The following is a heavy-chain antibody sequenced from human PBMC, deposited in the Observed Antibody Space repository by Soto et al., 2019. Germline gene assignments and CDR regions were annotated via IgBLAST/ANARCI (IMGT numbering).Heavy chain of an antibody. Sequence: SVKVSCKASGGTFSSYAISWVRQAPGQGLEWMGGIIPIFGTANYAQKFQGRVTITADESTSTAYMELSSLRSEDTAVYYCARADTGYSSSWFYYYYYGMDVWGQGTTVTVSS. J-gene: IGHJ6*02. V-gene: IGHV1-69*13. CDR1: GGTFSSYA. CDR3: ARADTGYSSSWFYYYYYGMDV. CDR2: IIPIFGTA. D-gene: IGHD6-13*01.